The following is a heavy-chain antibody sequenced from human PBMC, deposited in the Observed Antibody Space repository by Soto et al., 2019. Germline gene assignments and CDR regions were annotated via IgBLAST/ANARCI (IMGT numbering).Heavy chain of an antibody. CDR2: MNPNSGNT. D-gene: IGHD6-13*01. Sequence: QVQLVQSGAEVKKPGASVKVSCKASGYTFTSYDINWVRQATGQGLEWMGWMNPNSGNTGYAQKFQGRVTMTRNTSVSTDYMELSSLRSEDTAVYYCARGRSSPPVHYYYYYGMDVWGQGTTVTVSS. CDR3: ARGRSSPPVHYYYYYGMDV. J-gene: IGHJ6*02. CDR1: GYTFTSYD. V-gene: IGHV1-8*01.